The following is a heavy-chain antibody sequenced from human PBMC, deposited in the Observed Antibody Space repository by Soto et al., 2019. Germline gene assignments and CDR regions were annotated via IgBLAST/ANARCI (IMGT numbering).Heavy chain of an antibody. D-gene: IGHD4-17*01. Sequence: SETLSLTCAVSGYSITGGYYSWTWIRQPPGKGLEWIGYISHRGDTFYSPSLNSRVTMSLDTSKNQFSLELTSVTAADTAVYFCARDYGDYYIDPWGPGLLVT. CDR2: ISHRGDT. CDR3: ARDYGDYYIDP. V-gene: IGHV4-30-2*01. CDR1: GYSITGGYYS. J-gene: IGHJ5*02.